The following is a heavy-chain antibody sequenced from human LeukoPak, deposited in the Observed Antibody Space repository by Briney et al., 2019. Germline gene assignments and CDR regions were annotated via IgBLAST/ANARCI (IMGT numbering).Heavy chain of an antibody. Sequence: GGSLRLSCAASGFTFSSYWMSWVRQAPGKGLEWVANIKQDGSEKYYVDSVKGRFTISRDNSKNTLYLQMNSLRAEDTAVYYCAKQGLLNYNWFDPWGQGTLVTVSS. V-gene: IGHV3-7*01. J-gene: IGHJ5*02. CDR2: IKQDGSEK. CDR1: GFTFSSYW. CDR3: AKQGLLNYNWFDP.